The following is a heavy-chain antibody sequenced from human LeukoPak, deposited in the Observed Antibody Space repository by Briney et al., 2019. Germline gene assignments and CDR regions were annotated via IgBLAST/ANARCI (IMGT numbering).Heavy chain of an antibody. CDR1: GGSISSGSYY. V-gene: IGHV4-61*02. CDR2: IYTSGST. D-gene: IGHD2-21*02. J-gene: IGHJ4*02. CDR3: AREYCGGDCYSGEFDY. Sequence: SETLSLTCTVSGGSISSGSYYWSWIRQPAGKGLEWIGRIYTSGSTNYNPSLKSRVTISVDTSKSQFSLKLSSVTAADTAVYYCAREYCGGDCYSGEFDYWGQGTLVTVSS.